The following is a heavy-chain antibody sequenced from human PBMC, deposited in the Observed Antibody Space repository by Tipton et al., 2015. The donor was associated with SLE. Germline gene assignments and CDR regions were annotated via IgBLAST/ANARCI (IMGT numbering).Heavy chain of an antibody. V-gene: IGHV4-59*01. CDR2: IYSSGST. D-gene: IGHD1-1*01. CDR1: GVSIRSYY. J-gene: IGHJ4*02. Sequence: TLSLTCTVSGVSIRSYYWSWIRQPPGKGLEWIGNIYSSGSTKYHSSLKSRVTISVDTSKNQFSLQLSSVTAADTAVYYCTRANGNEDYWGQGTLVTVSS. CDR3: TRANGNEDY.